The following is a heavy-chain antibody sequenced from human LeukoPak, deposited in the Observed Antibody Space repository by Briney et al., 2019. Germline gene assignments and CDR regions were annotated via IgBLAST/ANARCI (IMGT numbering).Heavy chain of an antibody. CDR3: ASSFYYDSRDY. D-gene: IGHD3-22*01. V-gene: IGHV4-34*01. Sequence: WETLSLTCVVYGGSFSGYFWSWIRQPPGKGLEWIGEITANGSTNYNPSLKSRVSISIDTSKKKLSLRLTSVTAADSAVYYCASSFYYDSRDYWGQGTLVTVSS. CDR2: ITANGST. CDR1: GGSFSGYF. J-gene: IGHJ4*02.